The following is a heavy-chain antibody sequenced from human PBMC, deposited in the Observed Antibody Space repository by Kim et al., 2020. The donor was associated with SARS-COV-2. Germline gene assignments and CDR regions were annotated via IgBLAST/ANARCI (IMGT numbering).Heavy chain of an antibody. CDR3: ARDLGYYYGSGSSD. D-gene: IGHD3-10*01. V-gene: IGHV1-18*01. CDR2: ISAYNGNT. J-gene: IGHJ4*02. CDR1: GYTFTSYG. Sequence: ASVKVSCKSSGYTFTSYGISWVRQAPGQGLEWMGWISAYNGNTNYAQKLQGRVTMTTDTSTSTAYMELRSLRSDDTAVYYCARDLGYYYGSGSSDWGQGTLVTVSS.